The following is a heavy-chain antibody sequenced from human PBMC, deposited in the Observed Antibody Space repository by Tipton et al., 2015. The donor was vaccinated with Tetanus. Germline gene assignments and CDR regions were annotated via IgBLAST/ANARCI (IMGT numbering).Heavy chain of an antibody. CDR3: ARDYSNKGLDV. D-gene: IGHD4-11*01. CDR1: GFTFSSYS. CDR2: ISSSSSYI. J-gene: IGHJ6*02. Sequence: SLRLSCAASGFTFSSYSMNWVRQAPGKGPEWVSSISSSSSYIYYADSVKGRFAISRDNAKNSLYLQMSSLKAEDTAVYYCARDYSNKGLDVWGQGTTVTVSS. V-gene: IGHV3-21*04.